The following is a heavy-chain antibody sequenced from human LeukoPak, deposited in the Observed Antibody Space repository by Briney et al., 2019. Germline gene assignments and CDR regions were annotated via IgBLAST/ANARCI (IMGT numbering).Heavy chain of an antibody. CDR3: ARGIVYYYDSSGYLDY. J-gene: IGHJ4*02. Sequence: ASVKVSCKASENTFTNYYMHWVRQAPGQGLEWLGIINPNGDRTNYAQTFQGRVTMTTDTSTSTAYMELRSLRSDDTAVYYCARGIVYYYDSSGYLDYWGQGTLVTVSS. CDR2: INPNGDRT. V-gene: IGHV1-46*01. CDR1: ENTFTNYY. D-gene: IGHD3-22*01.